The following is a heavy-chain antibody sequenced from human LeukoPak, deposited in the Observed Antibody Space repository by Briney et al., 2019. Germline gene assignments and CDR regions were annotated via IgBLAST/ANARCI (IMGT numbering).Heavy chain of an antibody. CDR2: IYYSGRT. CDR3: ASAYYDILGGHFDY. CDR1: YGSISDISYY. D-gene: IGHD3-9*01. Sequence: PSETLSLTCTVSYGSISDISYYWGWIRQPPGKGLEWIGSIYYSGRTYYNSSLKSWVTISVDTSKNQFSLKVTSVTAADTAVYYCASAYYDILGGHFDYWGQGTLVTVSS. V-gene: IGHV4-39*07. J-gene: IGHJ4*02.